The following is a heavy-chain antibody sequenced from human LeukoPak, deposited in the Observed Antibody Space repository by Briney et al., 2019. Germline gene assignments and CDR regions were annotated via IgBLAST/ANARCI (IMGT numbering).Heavy chain of an antibody. CDR1: GFAFSSYE. J-gene: IGHJ4*02. V-gene: IGHV3-48*03. Sequence: GGSLRLSCAASGFAFSSYEMNWVRQAPGKGLEWISHISSSGTTIYYADPVKGRFTISRDNAKNSLHLQMNSLRAEDTAVYYCLAYHDYWGQGTLVTVSS. CDR3: LAYHDY. CDR2: ISSSGTTI. D-gene: IGHD1-14*01.